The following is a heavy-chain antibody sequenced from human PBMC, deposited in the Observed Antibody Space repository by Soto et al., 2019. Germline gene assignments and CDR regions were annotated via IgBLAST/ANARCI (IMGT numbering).Heavy chain of an antibody. V-gene: IGHV1-3*01. CDR1: GYSLTSYA. D-gene: IGHD6-25*01. CDR3: APPIAAFY. Sequence: SVKVSCKASGYSLTSYAIHWVRQDPGQRLECMGWINAGNGNTKYSHKFQGRVIITRDTYAGTAYMELRSLGSDDTAVYYCAPPIAAFYWGQGPLVTVSS. J-gene: IGHJ4*02. CDR2: INAGNGNT.